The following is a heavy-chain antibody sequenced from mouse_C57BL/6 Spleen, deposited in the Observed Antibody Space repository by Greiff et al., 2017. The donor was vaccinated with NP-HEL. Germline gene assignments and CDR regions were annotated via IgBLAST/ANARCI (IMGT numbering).Heavy chain of an antibody. J-gene: IGHJ2*01. CDR1: GYSITSGYY. CDR3: ARDRYYGSSYDY. CDR2: ISYDGSN. V-gene: IGHV3-6*01. Sequence: EVKLMESGPGLVKPSQSLSLTCSVTGYSITSGYYWNWIRQFPGNKLEWMGYISYDGSNNYNPSLKNRISITRDTSKNQFFLKLNSVTTEDTATYYCARDRYYGSSYDYWGQGTTLTVSS. D-gene: IGHD1-1*01.